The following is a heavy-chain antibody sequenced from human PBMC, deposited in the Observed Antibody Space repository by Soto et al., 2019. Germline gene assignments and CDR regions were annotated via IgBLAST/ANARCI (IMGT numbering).Heavy chain of an antibody. CDR3: ATPPAGDYCYGRDV. Sequence: QVQLVQSGAEVKKPGSSVKVSCKASGDTFSSYAITWVRQAPGQGLEWMGGIIRIFGNTDYAQKFQGRVTITADESTSTAYMEMSGLISEYRAVYDCATPPAGDYCYGRDVWGQGTTVTVSS. CDR2: IIRIFGNT. D-gene: IGHD3-10*01. V-gene: IGHV1-69*12. CDR1: GDTFSSYA. J-gene: IGHJ6*02.